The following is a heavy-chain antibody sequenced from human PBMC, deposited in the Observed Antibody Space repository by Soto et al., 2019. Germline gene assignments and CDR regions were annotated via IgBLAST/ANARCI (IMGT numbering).Heavy chain of an antibody. D-gene: IGHD6-13*01. V-gene: IGHV3-48*01. J-gene: IGHJ3*02. CDR1: GFTFSSYS. CDR3: VSEKRIAAAGHDAFDI. CDR2: ISSSSSTI. Sequence: GGSLRLSCAASGFTFSSYSMNWARQAPGKGLEWVSYISSSSSTIYYADSVKGRFTISRDNTKNSLYLQMNSLRAEDTAVYYCVSEKRIAAAGHDAFDIWGQGTMVTVSS.